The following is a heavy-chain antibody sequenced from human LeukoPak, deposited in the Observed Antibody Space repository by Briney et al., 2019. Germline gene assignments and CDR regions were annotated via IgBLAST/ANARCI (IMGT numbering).Heavy chain of an antibody. CDR1: GGSISSSNDC. Sequence: SETLSLTCTVSGGSISSSNDCWDWIRQPPGRGLEWIASFYYGGSTYYNPSLKSRVTISADTSKNQVSLKLRSVTAADTALYYCTRRRAGRLYNWFDPWGQGNLVTVSS. J-gene: IGHJ5*02. D-gene: IGHD1-1*01. V-gene: IGHV4-39*01. CDR3: TRRRAGRLYNWFDP. CDR2: FYYGGST.